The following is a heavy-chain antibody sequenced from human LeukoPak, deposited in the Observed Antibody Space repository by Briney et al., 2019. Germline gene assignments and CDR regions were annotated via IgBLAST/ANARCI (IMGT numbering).Heavy chain of an antibody. CDR1: GDSISNYY. CDR3: ARGFTRSWFLFDY. CDR2: VYTTGST. D-gene: IGHD6-13*01. V-gene: IGHV4-4*07. J-gene: IGHJ4*02. Sequence: SETLSLTCTVSGDSISNYYWSWIRQPAGKGLEWIGRVYTTGSTNYNPSLKSRLTMSVDTSKNQFSLKVSSVTAADTAMYYCARGFTRSWFLFDYWGQGALVTVSS.